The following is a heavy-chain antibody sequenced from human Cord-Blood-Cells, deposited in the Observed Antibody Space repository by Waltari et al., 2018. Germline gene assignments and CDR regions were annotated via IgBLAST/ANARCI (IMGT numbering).Heavy chain of an antibody. Sequence: KKPGASVKVSCKASGYTFTSYDINWVRQATGQGLEWMGWMNPNSGNTGYAQKFQGRVTITRNTSISTAYMELSSLRSEDTAVYYCARAPIVQQWLDAFDIWGQGTMVTVSS. CDR3: ARAPIVQQWLDAFDI. D-gene: IGHD6-19*01. CDR2: MNPNSGNT. J-gene: IGHJ3*02. V-gene: IGHV1-8*03. CDR1: GYTFTSYD.